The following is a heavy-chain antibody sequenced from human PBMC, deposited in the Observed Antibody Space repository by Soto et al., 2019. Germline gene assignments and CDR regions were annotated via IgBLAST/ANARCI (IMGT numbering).Heavy chain of an antibody. D-gene: IGHD3-22*01. J-gene: IGHJ4*02. V-gene: IGHV3-23*01. CDR1: GFTFSSYA. CDR2: ISGSGGST. Sequence: GGSLRLSCAASGFTFSSYALSWVRQAPGKGLEWVSAISGSGGSTYYGDSVKGRFTISRDNSKNTLYLQMNSLRAEDTAVYYCAKVRADYYDSSGPIDYWGQGTLVTVSS. CDR3: AKVRADYYDSSGPIDY.